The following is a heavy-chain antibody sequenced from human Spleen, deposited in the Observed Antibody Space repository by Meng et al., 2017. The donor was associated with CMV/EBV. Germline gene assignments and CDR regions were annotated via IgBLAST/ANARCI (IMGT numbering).Heavy chain of an antibody. CDR3: ARQPCTTTTCYSDAFDI. CDR2: IYPGDSDT. D-gene: IGHD2-2*02. V-gene: IGHV5-51*01. Sequence: KVSCKASGYSFTNYWIAWVRQVPGKGLEWMGIIYPGDSDTRYSPSFQGQVTISADKSITTAYLQWSSLKASDIAMYYCARQPCTTTTCYSDAFDIWGQGTMVTVSS. CDR1: GYSFTNYW. J-gene: IGHJ3*02.